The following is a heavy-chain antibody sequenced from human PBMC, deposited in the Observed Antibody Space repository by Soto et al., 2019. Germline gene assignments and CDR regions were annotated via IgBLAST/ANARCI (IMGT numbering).Heavy chain of an antibody. CDR2: IYYSGST. CDR1: GGSISSYY. CDR3: ARDRSSGWYEGADALDI. Sequence: PSETLSLTCTVSGGSISSYYWSWIRQPPGKGLEWIGYIYYSGSTNYNPSLKSRVTISVDTSKNQFSLKLSSVTAADTAVYYCARDRSSGWYEGADALDIWGQGTMVTVSS. V-gene: IGHV4-59*01. J-gene: IGHJ3*02. D-gene: IGHD6-19*01.